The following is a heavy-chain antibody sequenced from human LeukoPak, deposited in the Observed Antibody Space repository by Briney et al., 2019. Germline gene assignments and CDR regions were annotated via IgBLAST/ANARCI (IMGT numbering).Heavy chain of an antibody. CDR3: ARHQGYSPYYYYMDV. D-gene: IGHD6-13*01. J-gene: IGHJ6*03. CDR2: INHSGST. Sequence: PSETLSLTCAVYGGSFSGYYWSWIRQPPGKGLEWIGEINHSGSTNYNPSLKSRVTISVDTSKNQFSLKLSSVTAADTAVYYCARHQGYSPYYYYMDVWGKGTTVTVSS. V-gene: IGHV4-34*01. CDR1: GGSFSGYY.